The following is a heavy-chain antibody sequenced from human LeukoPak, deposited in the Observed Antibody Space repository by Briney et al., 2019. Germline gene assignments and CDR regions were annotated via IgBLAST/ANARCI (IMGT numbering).Heavy chain of an antibody. CDR2: ISASGGST. J-gene: IGHJ3*02. CDR1: GFPFSNYA. CDR3: AKSKYGVITTDAFDI. V-gene: IGHV3-23*01. D-gene: IGHD3-22*01. Sequence: PGGSLRLSCAASGFPFSNYAMSWVRQAPGKGLEWVSSISASGGSTYYADSVKGRFTISRDTSKYMLFLQMNSLRAEDTAVYNCAKSKYGVITTDAFDIWGQGTMVTVSS.